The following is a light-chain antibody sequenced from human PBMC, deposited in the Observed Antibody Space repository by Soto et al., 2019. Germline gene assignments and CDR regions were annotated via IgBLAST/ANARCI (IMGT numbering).Light chain of an antibody. V-gene: IGKV3-15*01. CDR1: QSVSSN. Sequence: EIVMTQSPATLSVSPGERATLSCRASQSVSSNLAWYQQKPGQTPRLLIYGASTRATGIPARFSGSGSGTECTHTISSLQSEDFAVYYCQQYNNWPPTFGQGTKVEIK. CDR2: GAS. CDR3: QQYNNWPPT. J-gene: IGKJ1*01.